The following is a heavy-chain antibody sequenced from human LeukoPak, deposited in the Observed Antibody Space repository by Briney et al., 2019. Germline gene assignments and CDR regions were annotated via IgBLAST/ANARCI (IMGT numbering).Heavy chain of an antibody. V-gene: IGHV4-34*01. Sequence: PSGTLSLTCAVYGGSFSGYYWSWIRQPPGKGLEWIGEINHSGSTNYNPSLKSRVTISVDTSKNQFSLKLSSVTAADTAVYYCARDVTYYDFWSGLGWFDPWGQGTLVTVSS. J-gene: IGHJ5*02. CDR2: INHSGST. D-gene: IGHD3-3*01. CDR1: GGSFSGYY. CDR3: ARDVTYYDFWSGLGWFDP.